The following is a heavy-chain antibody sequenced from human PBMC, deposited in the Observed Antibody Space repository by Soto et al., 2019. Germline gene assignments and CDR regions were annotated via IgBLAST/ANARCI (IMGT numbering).Heavy chain of an antibody. D-gene: IGHD3-22*01. Sequence: ASVKVSCKASGGTFSSYAISWVRQAPGQGLEWMGGIIPIFGTANYAQKFQGRVTITADESTSTAYMELSSLRSEDTAVDYCARDQKQYYYDSSGYDAFDIWGQGTRVTVSS. J-gene: IGHJ3*02. V-gene: IGHV1-69*13. CDR2: IIPIFGTA. CDR1: GGTFSSYA. CDR3: ARDQKQYYYDSSGYDAFDI.